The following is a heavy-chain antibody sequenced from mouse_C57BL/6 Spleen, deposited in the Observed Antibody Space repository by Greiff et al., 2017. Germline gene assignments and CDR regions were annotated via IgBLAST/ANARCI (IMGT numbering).Heavy chain of an antibody. J-gene: IGHJ3*01. V-gene: IGHV5-17*01. CDR2: ISSGSSTI. CDR1: GFTFSDYG. CDR3: ARRGDYGSSYVAWFAY. D-gene: IGHD1-1*01. Sequence: EVKLVESGGGLVKPGGSLKLSCAASGFTFSDYGMHWVRQAPEKGLEWVAYISSGSSTIYYADTVKGRFTISSDNAKNTLFLQMTSLRSEDTAMYYCARRGDYGSSYVAWFAYWGQGTLVTVSA.